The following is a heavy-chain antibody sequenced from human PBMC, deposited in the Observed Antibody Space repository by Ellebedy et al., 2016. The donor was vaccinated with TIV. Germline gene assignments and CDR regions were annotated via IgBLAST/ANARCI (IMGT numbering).Heavy chain of an antibody. CDR3: AKHSQPRSASCYDY. Sequence: GESLKISCAASGFILSAYGMHWVRQAPGKGLEWVAITWFDGTNQYYADSVKGRFTISRDNSKNTLYLQMNSLRAEDTAVYYCAKHSQPRSASCYDYWGQGTLVTVSS. V-gene: IGHV3-33*06. J-gene: IGHJ4*02. CDR1: GFILSAYG. CDR2: TWFDGTNQ. D-gene: IGHD2-2*01.